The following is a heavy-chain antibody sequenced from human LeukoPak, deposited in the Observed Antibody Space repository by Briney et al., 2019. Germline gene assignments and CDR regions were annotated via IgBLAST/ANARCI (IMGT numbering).Heavy chain of an antibody. CDR2: IYYSGST. CDR1: GGSFSGYY. D-gene: IGHD4-17*01. CDR3: ARVRSGYYFDY. V-gene: IGHV4-59*01. J-gene: IGHJ4*02. Sequence: KTSETLSLTCAVYGGSFSGYYWSWIRQPPGKGLEWIGYIYYSGSTNYNPSLKSRVTISVDTSKNQFSLKLSSVTAADTAVYYCARVRSGYYFDYWGQGTLVTVSS.